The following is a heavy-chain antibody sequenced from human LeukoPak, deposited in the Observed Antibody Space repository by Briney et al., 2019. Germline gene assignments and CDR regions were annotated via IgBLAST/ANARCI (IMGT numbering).Heavy chain of an antibody. V-gene: IGHV4-30-4*08. CDR3: ARRPGGAFDI. CDR1: GGSSSGYY. CDR2: IYNSGST. Sequence: SETLSLTCGVYGGSSSGYYWSWIRQPPGKGLEWIGYIYNSGSTYYNPSLRSRVIISGDTSKNQFSLKLDSVTAADTAVYYCARRPGGAFDIWGQGTMVTVSS. D-gene: IGHD2-2*01. J-gene: IGHJ3*02.